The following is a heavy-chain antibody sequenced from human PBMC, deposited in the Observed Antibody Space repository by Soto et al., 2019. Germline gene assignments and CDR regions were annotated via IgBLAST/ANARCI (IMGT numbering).Heavy chain of an antibody. J-gene: IGHJ6*02. CDR2: IYYSGTT. D-gene: IGHD2-21*01. CDR1: GGSISSGGYY. V-gene: IGHV4-31*01. Sequence: QVQLQESGPGLVKPSQTLSLTCTVSGGSISSGGYYWYWIRQHPGKGLEWIGYIYYSGTTYYNPSLKSQVTISVDPSKNQFTLKRSSVTAADTAVYYCAASCVACGGFNYYGMDVWGQGTTVTVSS. CDR3: AASCVACGGFNYYGMDV.